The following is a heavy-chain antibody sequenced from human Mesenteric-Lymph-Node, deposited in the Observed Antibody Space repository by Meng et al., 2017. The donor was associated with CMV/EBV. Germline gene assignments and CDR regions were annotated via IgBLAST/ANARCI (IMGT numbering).Heavy chain of an antibody. J-gene: IGHJ6*02. V-gene: IGHV3-21*01. CDR3: ASGSTSSYYYYGMDV. D-gene: IGHD2-2*01. CDR1: GFTFTSHT. CDR2: ISSGSHFI. Sequence: GGSLRLSCAASGFTFTSHTINWVRQAPGKGLEWVSSISSGSHFIYYADSVKGRFTVSRDNAKSSLYLQMNSLRADDTAVYYCASGSTSSYYYYGMDVWGQGTTVTVSS.